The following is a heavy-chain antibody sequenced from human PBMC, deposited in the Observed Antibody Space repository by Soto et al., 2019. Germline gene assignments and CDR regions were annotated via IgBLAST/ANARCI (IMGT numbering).Heavy chain of an antibody. J-gene: IGHJ3*02. CDR3: ARRSIFTWSDAFDI. CDR2: INPSGGIT. CDR1: GYTFTSYY. Sequence: QVELVQSGAEVKKPGASVKVSCKAAGYTFTSYYMHWVRQAPGQGLEWMGFINPSGGITTYAQKFXXXAXXTSDASTSTFNMDLRTLKSEDTAFYYCARRSIFTWSDAFDIWRQGTMVTVSA. D-gene: IGHD3-3*01. V-gene: IGHV1-46*01.